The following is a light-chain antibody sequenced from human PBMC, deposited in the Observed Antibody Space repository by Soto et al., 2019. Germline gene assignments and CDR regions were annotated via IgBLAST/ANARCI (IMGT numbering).Light chain of an antibody. Sequence: QSVLTQPASVSGSPGQSITISCTGTSSDVGAYNYVSWYQQHPDRAPQLIIYHVSNRPSGVSNRFSGSKSDNTASLTISGLQAEDEADYYCSSFTSSSSYVFGPGTKVTVL. V-gene: IGLV2-14*03. CDR2: HVS. J-gene: IGLJ1*01. CDR3: SSFTSSSSYV. CDR1: SSDVGAYNY.